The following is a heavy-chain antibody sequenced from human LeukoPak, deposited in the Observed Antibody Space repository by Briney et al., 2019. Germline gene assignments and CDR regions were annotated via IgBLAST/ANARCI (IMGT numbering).Heavy chain of an antibody. CDR2: IRYDGSNK. V-gene: IGHV3-30*02. D-gene: IGHD6-6*01. CDR3: AKDLSPKIIAAAPIDY. J-gene: IGHJ4*02. Sequence: GGSLRLSCAASGFTFSSFAMSWVRQAPGKGLEWVAFIRYDGSNKYYADSVKGRFTISRDNSKNTLHLQMNSLRAEDTAVYYCAKDLSPKIIAAAPIDYWGQGTLVTVSS. CDR1: GFTFSSFA.